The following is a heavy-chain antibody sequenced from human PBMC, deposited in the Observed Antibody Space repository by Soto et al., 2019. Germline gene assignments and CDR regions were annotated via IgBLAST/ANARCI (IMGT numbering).Heavy chain of an antibody. CDR1: GFTVSSNA. CDR3: APHVSCSGGSCKYDAFAI. Sequence: EVQVLESGGGLVQPGGSLRLSCEGSGFTVSSNAMTWIRQAPGKGPEWVSTVTADGGTYYADSVKGRFAMSRDTSENTLYLQMNSLGADDTAAYYCAPHVSCSGGSCKYDAFAIRGQGTMVTVSS. CDR2: VTADGGT. V-gene: IGHV3-23*01. D-gene: IGHD2-15*01. J-gene: IGHJ3*02.